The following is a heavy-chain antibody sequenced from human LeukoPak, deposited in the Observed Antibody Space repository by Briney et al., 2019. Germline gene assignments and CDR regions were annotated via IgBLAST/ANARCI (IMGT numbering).Heavy chain of an antibody. D-gene: IGHD5-12*01. CDR1: GGSISSGGYS. Sequence: SQTLSLTCAVSGGSISSGGYSWSWIRQPPGKGLEWIGYIYHSGSTYYNPSLKSRVTISVDRSKNQFSLKLSSVTAANTAVYYCARDQGGYSGYDSYYFDYWGQGTLVTVSS. J-gene: IGHJ4*02. CDR2: IYHSGST. CDR3: ARDQGGYSGYDSYYFDY. V-gene: IGHV4-30-2*01.